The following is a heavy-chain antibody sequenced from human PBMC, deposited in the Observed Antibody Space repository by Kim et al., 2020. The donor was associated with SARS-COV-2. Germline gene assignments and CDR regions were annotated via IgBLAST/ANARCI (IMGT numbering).Heavy chain of an antibody. V-gene: IGHV4-39*07. CDR2: IYYSGST. CDR1: GGSISSSSYY. CDR3: ARDQFDWLSLYYYGMDV. Sequence: SETLSLTCTVSGGSISSSSYYWGWIRQPPGKGLEWIGSIYYSGSTYYNPSLKSRVTISVDTSKNQFSLKLGSVTAADTAVYYCARDQFDWLSLYYYGMDVWVQETTVTVSS. D-gene: IGHD3-9*01. J-gene: IGHJ6*02.